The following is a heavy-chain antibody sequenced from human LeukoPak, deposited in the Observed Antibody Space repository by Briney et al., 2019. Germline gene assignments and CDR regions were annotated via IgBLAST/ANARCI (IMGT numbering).Heavy chain of an antibody. Sequence: GGSLRLSCAASGFTFSSYSMNWVRQAPGKGLEWVSYISSSSSTMYYADSVKGRFTISRDNAKNSLYLQMNSLRAEDTAVYYCAKDLAELDYGESYYYMDVWGKGTTVTVSS. V-gene: IGHV3-48*01. CDR1: GFTFSSYS. CDR3: AKDLAELDYGESYYYMDV. D-gene: IGHD4-17*01. J-gene: IGHJ6*03. CDR2: ISSSSSTM.